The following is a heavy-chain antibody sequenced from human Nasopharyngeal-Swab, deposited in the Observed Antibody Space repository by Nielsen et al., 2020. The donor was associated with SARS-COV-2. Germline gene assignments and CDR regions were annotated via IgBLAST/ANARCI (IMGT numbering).Heavy chain of an antibody. CDR3: ATDLPVRRSEWELLQAPYYYYGMDV. D-gene: IGHD1-26*01. J-gene: IGHJ6*04. CDR1: GYTLTELS. Sequence: ASVKVSCKVSGYTLTELSMHWVRQAPGKGLEWMGGFDPEDGETIYAQKFQGRVTMTEDTSTDTAYMELSSLRSEDTAVYYCATDLPVRRSEWELLQAPYYYYGMDVWGKGTTVTVSS. V-gene: IGHV1-24*01. CDR2: FDPEDGET.